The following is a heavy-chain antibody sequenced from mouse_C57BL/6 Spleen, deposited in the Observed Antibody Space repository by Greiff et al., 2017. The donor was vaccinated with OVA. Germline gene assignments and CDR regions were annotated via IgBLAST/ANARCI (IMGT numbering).Heavy chain of an antibody. CDR3: TLYSYWYFDV. V-gene: IGHV6-3*01. J-gene: IGHJ1*03. CDR1: GFTFSNYR. D-gene: IGHD2-1*01. Sequence: EVKLMESGGGLVQPGGSMKLSCVASGFTFSNYRMNWVRQSPEKGLEWVAQIRLKSDNYATHYAESVKGRFTISRDDSKSSVYLQMNNLRAEDTGIYYCTLYSYWYFDVWGTGTTVTVSS. CDR2: IRLKSDNYAT.